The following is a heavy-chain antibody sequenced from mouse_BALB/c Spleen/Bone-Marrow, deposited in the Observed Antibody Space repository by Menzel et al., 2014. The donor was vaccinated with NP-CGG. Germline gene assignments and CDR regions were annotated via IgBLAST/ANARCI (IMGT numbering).Heavy chain of an antibody. CDR1: GFTFSNYW. Sequence: EVHLVESGGGLVQPGGSMKLSCVASGFTFSNYWMNWVRQSPEKGLEWVAEIRLKSNNYATHYAESVKGRSTISRDDSKSSVYLQMNNLRAEDTGIYYCTVPFGPGFDYWGQGTTLTVSS. CDR2: IRLKSNNYAT. J-gene: IGHJ2*01. V-gene: IGHV6-6*02. CDR3: TVPFGPGFDY.